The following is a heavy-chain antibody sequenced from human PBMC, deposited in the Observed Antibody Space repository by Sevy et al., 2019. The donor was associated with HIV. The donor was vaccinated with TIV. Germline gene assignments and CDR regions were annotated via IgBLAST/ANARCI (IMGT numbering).Heavy chain of an antibody. CDR2: ISFDATNK. D-gene: IGHD1-1*01. CDR1: GFTFNRYS. J-gene: IGHJ1*01. Sequence: GGSLRLSCAASGFTFNRYSMHWVRQAPGKGLEWVATISFDATNKHYADSAKGRFTISRDNFQNSLFLQMDSLRPEDTAVYYCALERLSSDVAEYFQNWGQGTLVTVSS. V-gene: IGHV3-30-3*01. CDR3: ALERLSSDVAEYFQN.